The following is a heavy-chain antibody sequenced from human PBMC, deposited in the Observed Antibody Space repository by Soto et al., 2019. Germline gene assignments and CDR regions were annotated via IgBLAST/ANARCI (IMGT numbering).Heavy chain of an antibody. CDR1: GFTVSSYA. CDR3: AKGYYYDSSGYPPPYYYGMDV. J-gene: IGHJ6*02. Sequence: GGSLRLSCAASGFTVSSYAMSWVRQAPGKGLEWVSAISGSGGSTYYADSVKGRFTISRDNSKNTLYLQMNSLRAEDTAVYYCAKGYYYDSSGYPPPYYYGMDVWGQGTTVTVSS. D-gene: IGHD3-22*01. V-gene: IGHV3-23*01. CDR2: ISGSGGST.